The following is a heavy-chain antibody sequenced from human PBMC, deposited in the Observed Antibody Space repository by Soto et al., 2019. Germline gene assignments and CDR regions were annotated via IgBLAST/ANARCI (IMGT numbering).Heavy chain of an antibody. J-gene: IGHJ5*02. Sequence: GGSLRLSCAASGFTFSNYAMHWVRQAPGKGLEWVAVISYDGSNKYYADSVKGRFTISKDNSKNTLYLQMNSLRAEDTAVYYCANFYYDTSGTTVGFDPWGQGTLVTVSS. D-gene: IGHD3-22*01. V-gene: IGHV3-30*18. CDR1: GFTFSNYA. CDR3: ANFYYDTSGTTVGFDP. CDR2: ISYDGSNK.